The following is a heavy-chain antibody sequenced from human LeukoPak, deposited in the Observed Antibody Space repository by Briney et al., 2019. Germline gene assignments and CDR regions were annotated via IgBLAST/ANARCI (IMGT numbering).Heavy chain of an antibody. Sequence: GGSLRLSCAASGFTFSSYSMNWVRQAPGKGLEWVAYISSSGSTIYYADSVKGRFTISRDNAKNSLYLQMNSLRAEDTAVYYCARDPRYSSSWAYFDYWGQGTLVTVSS. J-gene: IGHJ4*02. V-gene: IGHV3-48*01. CDR3: ARDPRYSSSWAYFDY. CDR2: ISSSGSTI. D-gene: IGHD6-13*01. CDR1: GFTFSSYS.